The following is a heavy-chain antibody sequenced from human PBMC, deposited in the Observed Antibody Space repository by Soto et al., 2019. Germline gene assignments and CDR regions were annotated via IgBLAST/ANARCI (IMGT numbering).Heavy chain of an antibody. D-gene: IGHD3-22*01. CDR2: ISYDGSNK. CDR3: AKDRGYDSSGYYYYYYGMDV. V-gene: IGHV3-30*18. J-gene: IGHJ6*02. CDR1: GFTISSYG. Sequence: GGSLRLSCAASGFTISSYGMHWVRQAPGKGLEWVAVISYDGSNKYYADSVKGRFTISRDNSKNTLYLQMNSLRAEDTAVYYCAKDRGYDSSGYYYYYYGMDVWGQGTTVTVSS.